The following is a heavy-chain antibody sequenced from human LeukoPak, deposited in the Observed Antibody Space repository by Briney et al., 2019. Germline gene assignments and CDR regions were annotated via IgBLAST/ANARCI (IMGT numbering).Heavy chain of an antibody. Sequence: GGSLRLSCAASGFTFCRLWMHCVRRAPGSGRVWVSRIKDDGSDTNYADYVEGRLTISRDNAKNTLPLQMNSMRGEDTAVYYCARGRGIITGIDEWGQGTLVTVSS. J-gene: IGHJ4*02. D-gene: IGHD3-16*01. CDR1: GFTFCRLW. CDR2: IKDDGSDT. CDR3: ARGRGIITGIDE. V-gene: IGHV3-74*01.